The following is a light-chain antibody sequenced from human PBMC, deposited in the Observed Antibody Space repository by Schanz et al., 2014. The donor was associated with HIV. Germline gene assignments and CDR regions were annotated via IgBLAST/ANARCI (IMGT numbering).Light chain of an antibody. CDR1: TSDIGNHDF. V-gene: IGLV2-18*02. CDR2: DVT. J-gene: IGLJ1*01. CDR3: SSYTSSSTCV. Sequence: QSALTQPPSASGSPGQSVTISCTGTTSDIGNHDFVSWYQQHPGKAPKLMIYDVTKRPSGVPARFSGSKSGNTASLTISGLQSEDEADYYCSSYTSSSTCVFGTGTKLTVL.